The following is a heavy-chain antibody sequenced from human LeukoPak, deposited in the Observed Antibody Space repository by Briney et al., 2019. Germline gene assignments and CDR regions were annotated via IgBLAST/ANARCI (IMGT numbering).Heavy chain of an antibody. CDR1: RASILSYY. Sequence: SETLSLTCTVSRASILSYYWSWIRQSPGKGLEWIAYEYHNGSANYNPSLRSRVTISLDTSKNQLSLKLRSVTAADTAVYYCSRVASYYESGNGGFDPWGQGTLVTVSS. V-gene: IGHV4-59*01. D-gene: IGHD3-10*01. CDR3: SRVASYYESGNGGFDP. J-gene: IGHJ5*02. CDR2: EYHNGSA.